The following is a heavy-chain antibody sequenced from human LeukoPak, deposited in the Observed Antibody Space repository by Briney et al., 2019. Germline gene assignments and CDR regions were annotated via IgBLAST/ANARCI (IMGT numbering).Heavy chain of an antibody. CDR3: VKFSWLGDAFDI. J-gene: IGHJ3*02. D-gene: IGHD6-19*01. CDR2: ISSNGGST. V-gene: IGHV3-64D*09. Sequence: GGSLRLSCSASGFTFSSYAMHWVRQAPGKGLEYVSAISSNGGSTYYADSVKGRFTISRDTSKNTLYLQMSRLRAEDTAVYYFVKFSWLGDAFDIWGQGTMVTVSS. CDR1: GFTFSSYA.